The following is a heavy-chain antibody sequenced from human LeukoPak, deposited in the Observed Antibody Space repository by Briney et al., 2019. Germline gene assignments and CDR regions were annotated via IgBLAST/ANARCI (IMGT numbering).Heavy chain of an antibody. D-gene: IGHD2/OR15-2a*01. J-gene: IGHJ4*02. CDR3: ARPARSIYSFDY. CDR2: ISSNGGST. Sequence: PGGSLRLSCAASGFTFSSYAMHWVRQAPGKGLEYVSAISSNGGSTHYANSVKGRFTISRDNSKNTLYLQMGSLRAEDMAVYYCARPARSIYSFDYWGQGTLVTVSS. V-gene: IGHV3-64*01. CDR1: GFTFSSYA.